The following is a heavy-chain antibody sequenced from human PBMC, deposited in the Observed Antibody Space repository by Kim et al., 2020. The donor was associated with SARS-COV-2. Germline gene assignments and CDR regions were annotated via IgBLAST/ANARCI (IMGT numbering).Heavy chain of an antibody. CDR2: INPNSGDT. CDR1: GYTFIGYY. V-gene: IGHV1-2*02. Sequence: ASVKVSCKASGYTFIGYYMHWVRQAPGQGLEWMGWINPNSGDTNYAQNFQGRVTMTRDTSISTTYMEVSRLHSDDTAVYYCARAEGRRRSGFLANFDYWGQGTLVTVSS. J-gene: IGHJ4*02. CDR3: ARAEGRRRSGFLANFDY. D-gene: IGHD3-3*01.